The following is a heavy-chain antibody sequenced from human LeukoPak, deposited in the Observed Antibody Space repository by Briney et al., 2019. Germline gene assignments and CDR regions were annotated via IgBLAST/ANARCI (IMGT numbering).Heavy chain of an antibody. V-gene: IGHV3-53*01. Sequence: GGSLRLSCAASGFTVSSNYMSWVRQAPGKGLEWVSVIYSGGSTYYADSVKGRFTISRDNSKNTLYLQMNSLRAEDTAVYYCARVYHDDYYDSSGYYLDYWGQGTLVTVSS. J-gene: IGHJ4*02. CDR3: ARVYHDDYYDSSGYYLDY. D-gene: IGHD3-22*01. CDR1: GFTVSSNY. CDR2: IYSGGST.